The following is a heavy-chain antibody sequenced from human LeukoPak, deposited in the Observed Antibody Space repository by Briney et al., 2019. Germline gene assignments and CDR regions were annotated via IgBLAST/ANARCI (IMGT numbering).Heavy chain of an antibody. J-gene: IGHJ4*02. V-gene: IGHV4-34*01. CDR2: INHSGST. CDR1: GGSFSGYY. CDR3: ARGQSHYFDY. Sequence: SETLSLTCAVYGGSFSGYYWSWIRQPPGKGLEWIGEINHSGSTNYNPSLKSRVTISVDTSKNQFSLKLSSVTAADTAVYYCARGQSHYFDYWGLGTLVTVSS.